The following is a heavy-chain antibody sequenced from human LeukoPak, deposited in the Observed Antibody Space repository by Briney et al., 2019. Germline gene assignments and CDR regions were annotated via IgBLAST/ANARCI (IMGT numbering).Heavy chain of an antibody. Sequence: PSETLSLTCTVSGGSISSGGYYWSWIRQHPGKGLEWIGYIYYSGSTYYNPSLKSRVTISVDTSKNQFSLKLSSVTAADTAVYYCARDQGTGIPITRGAFDIWGQGTMVTVSS. J-gene: IGHJ3*02. CDR3: ARDQGTGIPITRGAFDI. CDR2: IYYSGST. CDR1: GGSISSGGYY. D-gene: IGHD1-1*01. V-gene: IGHV4-31*03.